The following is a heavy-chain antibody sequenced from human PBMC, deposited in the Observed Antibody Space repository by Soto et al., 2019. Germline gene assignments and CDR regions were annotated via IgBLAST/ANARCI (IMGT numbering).Heavy chain of an antibody. CDR3: ASNVYCSGGSCSNDAFDI. Sequence: GGSLRLSCAASGFTVSSNYMSWVRQAPGKGLEWVSVIYSGGSTYYADSVKGRFTISRDNSKNTLYLQMNSLRAEDTAVYYCASNVYCSGGSCSNDAFDIWGKGTMVTVSS. D-gene: IGHD2-15*01. V-gene: IGHV3-66*01. J-gene: IGHJ3*02. CDR2: IYSGGST. CDR1: GFTVSSNY.